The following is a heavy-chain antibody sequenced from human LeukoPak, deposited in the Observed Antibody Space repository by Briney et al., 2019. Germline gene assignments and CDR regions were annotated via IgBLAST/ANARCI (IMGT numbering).Heavy chain of an antibody. D-gene: IGHD2-15*01. CDR3: ASGAVVAANYGMDV. J-gene: IGHJ6*02. CDR1: GYTFTSYD. CDR2: MNPNSGNT. Sequence: ASVKVSCKASGYTFTSYDINWVRQATGQGLEWMGWMNPNSGNTGYAQKFQGRVTMTRNTSISTAYMELSSLRSEDTAVYYCASGAVVAANYGMDVWGRGTTVTVSS. V-gene: IGHV1-8*01.